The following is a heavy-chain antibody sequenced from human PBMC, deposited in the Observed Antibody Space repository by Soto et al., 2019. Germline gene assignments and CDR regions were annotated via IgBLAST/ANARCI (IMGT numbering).Heavy chain of an antibody. CDR1: GYTFTSYG. Sequence: QVQLVQSGAEVKKPGASVKVSCKASGYTFTSYGISWVRQAPGQGLERMGWISAYNGNTNYAQKRQGRVTMTTDTSTSTAYMERRSLRSVDTAVYYCARDEGYKWNYGGSGFDPWGQGTLVTVSS. CDR2: ISAYNGNT. CDR3: ARDEGYKWNYGGSGFDP. J-gene: IGHJ5*02. D-gene: IGHD1-7*01. V-gene: IGHV1-18*01.